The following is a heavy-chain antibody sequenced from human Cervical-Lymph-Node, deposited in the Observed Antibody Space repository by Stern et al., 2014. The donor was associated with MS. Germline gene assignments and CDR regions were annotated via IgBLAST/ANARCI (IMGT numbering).Heavy chain of an antibody. D-gene: IGHD6-19*01. CDR1: AGSISSRSNY. CDR3: ARHVTSGWLGNWFDP. CDR2: MFYSGYT. J-gene: IGHJ5*02. V-gene: IGHV4-39*01. Sequence: QLQESGPGLVKPSETLSLTCTVSAGSISSRSNYWSWIRQFPGKGLEWIGSMFYSGYTNYNPSLKSRVTISVDTSKNTLPLRLISVTAADTAVYYCARHVTSGWLGNWFDPWGQGILAIVSS.